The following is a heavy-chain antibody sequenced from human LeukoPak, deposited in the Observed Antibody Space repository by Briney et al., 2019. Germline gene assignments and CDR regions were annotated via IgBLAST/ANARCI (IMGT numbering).Heavy chain of an antibody. CDR3: ARDFISGSYVDY. CDR2: ISSSSNSV. V-gene: IGHV3-48*04. D-gene: IGHD1-26*01. Sequence: GSLRLSCTVSGLTFSSFSLNWVRQAPGKGLEWISYISSSSNSVYYADSVKGRFTVSRDNAQNALYLQMNSLRAEDTAVYYCARDFISGSYVDYWGQGTLVTVSS. CDR1: GLTFSSFS. J-gene: IGHJ4*02.